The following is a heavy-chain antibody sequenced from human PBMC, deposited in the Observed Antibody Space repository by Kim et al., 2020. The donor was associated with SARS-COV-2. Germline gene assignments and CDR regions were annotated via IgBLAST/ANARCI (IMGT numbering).Heavy chain of an antibody. CDR3: ARVVSSSWYVGGFDP. D-gene: IGHD6-13*01. Sequence: SETLSLTCTVSGGSISSGSYYWSWIRQPAGKGLEWIGRIYTSGSTNYNPSLKSRVTISVDTSKNQFSLKLSSVTAADTAVYYCARVVSSSWYVGGFDPWGQGTLVTVSS. CDR2: IYTSGST. CDR1: GGSISSGSYY. J-gene: IGHJ5*02. V-gene: IGHV4-61*02.